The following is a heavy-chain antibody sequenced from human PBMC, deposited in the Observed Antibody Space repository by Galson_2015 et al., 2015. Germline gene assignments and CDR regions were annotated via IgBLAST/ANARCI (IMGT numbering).Heavy chain of an antibody. CDR2: ISSSSSYI. CDR1: GFTFSSYS. Sequence: SLRLSCAASGFTFSSYSMNWVRQAPGKGLEWVSSISSSSSYIYYADSVKGRFTISRDNAKNSLYLQMNSLRAEDTAVYYCARAGVAVATGYYYGMDVWGQGTTVTVSS. J-gene: IGHJ6*02. V-gene: IGHV3-21*01. CDR3: ARAGVAVATGYYYGMDV. D-gene: IGHD6-19*01.